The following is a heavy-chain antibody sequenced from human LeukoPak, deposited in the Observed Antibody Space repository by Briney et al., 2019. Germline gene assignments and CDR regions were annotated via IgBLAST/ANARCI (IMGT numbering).Heavy chain of an antibody. Sequence: PGGSLRLSCAASGFTFSSYGMHWVRQAPGKGLEWVAVIWYDGSNKYYADSVKGRFTISRDNSKNTLYLQINSLRAEDTAVYYCAKDRKRRNYYDSSGYSYYFDYWGQGTLVTVSS. V-gene: IGHV3-33*06. J-gene: IGHJ4*02. CDR3: AKDRKRRNYYDSSGYSYYFDY. CDR2: IWYDGSNK. D-gene: IGHD3-22*01. CDR1: GFTFSSYG.